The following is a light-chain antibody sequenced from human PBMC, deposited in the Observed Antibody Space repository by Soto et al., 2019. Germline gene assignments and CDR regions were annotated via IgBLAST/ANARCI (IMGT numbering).Light chain of an antibody. V-gene: IGKV3D-20*01. CDR3: QQYGSSVT. CDR2: DAS. Sequence: IVLALFPAVLALSPGESATLSWGASQGVSYRYLSWYKQNPGLAPRLLIYDASSRATGIPYRFSGSGSGTAFTLTISRLEPEDFAVYYCQQYGSSVTFGQGTRLEIK. J-gene: IGKJ5*01. CDR1: QGVSYRY.